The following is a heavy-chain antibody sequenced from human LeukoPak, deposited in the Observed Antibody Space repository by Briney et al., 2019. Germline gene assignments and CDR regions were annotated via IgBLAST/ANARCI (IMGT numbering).Heavy chain of an antibody. V-gene: IGHV4-39*07. Sequence: SETPSLTCTVSGGSISSSSYYWGWIRQPPGKGLEWIGSIYYSGSTYYNPSLKSRVTISVDTSKNQFSLKLSSVTAADTAVYYCARDGIGYCSSTSCYGNWFDPWGQGTLVTVSS. CDR3: ARDGIGYCSSTSCYGNWFDP. D-gene: IGHD2-2*03. J-gene: IGHJ5*02. CDR2: IYYSGST. CDR1: GGSISSSSYY.